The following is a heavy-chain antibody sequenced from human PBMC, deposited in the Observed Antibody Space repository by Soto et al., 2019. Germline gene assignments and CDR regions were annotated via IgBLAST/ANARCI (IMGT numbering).Heavy chain of an antibody. CDR2: ISNSGGST. V-gene: IGHV3-23*01. J-gene: IGHJ4*02. CDR1: GFTFSGYA. Sequence: EVQLLESGGGLVQPGGSLRLSCAASGFTFSGYAMSWVRQAPGKGLEWVSTISNSGGSTWYAESVKGRFTISRDNSKNTLDLQMNSLRAEDTAVYYFLMGYFFDYWGQGTLVTVSS. CDR3: LMGYFFDY. D-gene: IGHD3-16*01.